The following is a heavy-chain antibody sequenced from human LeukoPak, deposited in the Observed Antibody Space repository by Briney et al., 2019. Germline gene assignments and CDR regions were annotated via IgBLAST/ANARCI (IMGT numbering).Heavy chain of an antibody. Sequence: GASVKVSCKASGYTFTSYGISWVRQAPGQGLEWMGGIIPIFGTANYAQKFQGRVTITADESTSTAYMELSSLRSEDTAVYYCACDILTGYYYFDYWGQGTLVTVSS. CDR3: ACDILTGYYYFDY. CDR2: IIPIFGTA. CDR1: GYTFTSYG. D-gene: IGHD3-9*01. V-gene: IGHV1-69*13. J-gene: IGHJ4*02.